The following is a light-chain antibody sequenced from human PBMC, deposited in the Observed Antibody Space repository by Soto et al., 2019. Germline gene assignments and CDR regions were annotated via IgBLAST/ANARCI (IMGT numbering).Light chain of an antibody. V-gene: IGKV1-39*01. CDR2: AAS. CDR3: QQSYTTPLT. CDR1: QSISSY. J-gene: IGKJ4*01. Sequence: DIQMTQSPSSLSASVGDRVTITCRASQSISSYLNWYQQKPGKAPNLLIYAASTLQSGVPSRFSGSGSGTDFTLTIRSLQPDYFATYYCQQSYTTPLTFGGGTKVEIK.